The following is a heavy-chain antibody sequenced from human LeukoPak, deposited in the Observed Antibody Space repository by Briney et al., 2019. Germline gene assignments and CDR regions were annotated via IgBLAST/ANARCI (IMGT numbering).Heavy chain of an antibody. CDR3: ARGGAITIFGVVIINWFDP. V-gene: IGHV4-59*01. J-gene: IGHJ5*02. CDR2: IYYSGST. CDR1: GGSISSYY. Sequence: PSETLSLTCTVSGGSISSYYWSWIRQPPGKGLEWIGYIYYSGSTNYNPSLKRRVTISVDTSKNQFSLKLSSVTAADTAVYYCARGGAITIFGVVIINWFDPWGQGTLVTVSS. D-gene: IGHD3-3*01.